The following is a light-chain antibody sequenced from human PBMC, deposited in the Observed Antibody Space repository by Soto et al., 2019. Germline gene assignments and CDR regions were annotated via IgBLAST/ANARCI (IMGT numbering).Light chain of an antibody. J-gene: IGKJ1*01. CDR1: QTISSW. V-gene: IGKV1-5*03. CDR3: QHYNSYSEA. CDR2: KAS. Sequence: DIQMTQSPSTLSGSVGDRVTITCRASQTISSWLAWYQQKPGKAPKLLIYKASTLKSGVPSRFSGSGSGTEFTLTISSLKPDDFATYSCQHYNSYSEAFAQGTKVKLK.